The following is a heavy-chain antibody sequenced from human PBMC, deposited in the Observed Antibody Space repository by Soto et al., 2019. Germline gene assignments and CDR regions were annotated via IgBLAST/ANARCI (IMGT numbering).Heavy chain of an antibody. CDR3: ARDGLLLWFGELLSVNWFDP. V-gene: IGHV3-30-3*01. CDR1: GFTFSNYP. J-gene: IGHJ5*02. CDR2: ISYDGSNK. Sequence: GSLRLSCAASGFTFSNYPMSWVRQAPGKGLEWVAVISYDGSNKYYADSVKGRFTISRDNSKNTLYLQMNSLRAEDTAVYYCARDGLLLWFGELLSVNWFDPWGQGTLVTVSS. D-gene: IGHD3-10*01.